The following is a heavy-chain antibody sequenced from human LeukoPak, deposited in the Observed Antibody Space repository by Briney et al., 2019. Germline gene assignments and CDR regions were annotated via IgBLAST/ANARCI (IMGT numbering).Heavy chain of an antibody. D-gene: IGHD3-10*01. CDR3: ARDAKYYYGSRTYFFFEY. Sequence: SETLSLTCTVSGGSISSYYWSWIRQPPGKGLEWIGYIYYSGSTNYNPSLKSRVTMSIDTSKNRFSLKLSSVTAADTAIYYCARDAKYYYGSRTYFFFEYWGQGTLLSVSS. J-gene: IGHJ4*02. V-gene: IGHV4-59*12. CDR2: IYYSGST. CDR1: GGSISSYY.